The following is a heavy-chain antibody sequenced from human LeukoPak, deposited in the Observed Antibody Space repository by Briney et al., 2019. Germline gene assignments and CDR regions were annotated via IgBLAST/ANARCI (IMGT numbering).Heavy chain of an antibody. V-gene: IGHV3-7*01. J-gene: IGHJ4*02. CDR1: GFTFSSYW. CDR2: IKQDGSEK. Sequence: GGSLRLSCAASGFTFSSYWMSWVRQAPGKGLEWVANIKQDGSEKYYVDSVKGRFTISRDNAKNSLYLQMNSLRAEDTAVYYCARRPVYYYDSSGYVMRLMYYFDYWGQGTLVTVSS. CDR3: ARRPVYYYDSSGYVMRLMYYFDY. D-gene: IGHD3-22*01.